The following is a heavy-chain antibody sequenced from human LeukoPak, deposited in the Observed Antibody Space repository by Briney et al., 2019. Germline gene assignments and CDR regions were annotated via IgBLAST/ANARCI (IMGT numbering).Heavy chain of an antibody. CDR2: IIPIFGTA. Sequence: EASVKVSCKASGGTFSSYAISWVRQAPGQGLEWMGGIIPIFGTANYAQKFQGRVTITADKSTSTAYMELSSLRSEDTAVYYCARGDSVPLGGGNLLRVLYFHDWGQGTLVAVSS. J-gene: IGHJ1*01. D-gene: IGHD4-23*01. CDR3: ARGDSVPLGGGNLLRVLYFHD. V-gene: IGHV1-69*06. CDR1: GGTFSSYA.